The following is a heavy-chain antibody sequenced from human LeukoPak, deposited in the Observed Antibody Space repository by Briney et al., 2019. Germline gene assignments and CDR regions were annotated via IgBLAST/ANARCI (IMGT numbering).Heavy chain of an antibody. J-gene: IGHJ4*02. Sequence: PSETLSLTCTVSGGSISSYYWSWIRQPPGKGLEWIGYIYYSGSTNYNPSLKSRVTISVDTSKNQFSLKLSSVTAADTAVYYCARVGHIYDILTGYHYYFDYWGQGTLVTVSS. CDR1: GGSISSYY. CDR3: ARVGHIYDILTGYHYYFDY. CDR2: IYYSGST. D-gene: IGHD3-9*01. V-gene: IGHV4-59*01.